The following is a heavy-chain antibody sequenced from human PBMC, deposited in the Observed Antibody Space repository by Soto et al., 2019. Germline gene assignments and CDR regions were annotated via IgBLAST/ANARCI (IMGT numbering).Heavy chain of an antibody. J-gene: IGHJ4*02. D-gene: IGHD6-25*01. CDR3: ASQERRSYFDY. CDR2: IIPIFGTA. CDR1: GGTFSSYA. Sequence: ASVKVSCKASGGTFSSYAISWVRQAPGQGLEWMGGIIPIFGTANYAQKFQGRVTITADKSTSTAYMELSSLRSEDTAVYYCASQERRSYFDYWGQGTLVTVSS. V-gene: IGHV1-69*06.